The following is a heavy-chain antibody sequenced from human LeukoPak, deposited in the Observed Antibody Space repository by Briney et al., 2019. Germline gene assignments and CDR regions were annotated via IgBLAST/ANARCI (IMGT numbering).Heavy chain of an antibody. CDR1: GYTFTGYY. D-gene: IGHD2-15*01. CDR3: ARGSGVGCSGGSCYPGP. CDR2: IIPILGIA. Sequence: ASVKVSCKASGYTFTGYYMHWVRQAPGQGLEWMGRIIPILGIANYAQKFQGRVTITADKSTSTAYMELSSLRSEDTAVYYCARGSGVGCSGGSCYPGPWGQGTLVTVSS. V-gene: IGHV1-69*04. J-gene: IGHJ5*02.